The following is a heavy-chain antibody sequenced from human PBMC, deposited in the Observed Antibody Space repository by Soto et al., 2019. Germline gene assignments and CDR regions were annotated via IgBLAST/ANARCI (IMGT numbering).Heavy chain of an antibody. J-gene: IGHJ4*02. CDR1: GFTFSSYA. Sequence: GGSLRLSCAASGFTFSSYAMSWVRQAPGKGLEWVSAISGSGGSTYYADSVKGRFTISRDNSKNTLYLQMNSLRAEDTAVYYCAKAFLGGYFDEASLDYWGQGTLVTVSS. D-gene: IGHD3-3*01. V-gene: IGHV3-23*01. CDR3: AKAFLGGYFDEASLDY. CDR2: ISGSGGST.